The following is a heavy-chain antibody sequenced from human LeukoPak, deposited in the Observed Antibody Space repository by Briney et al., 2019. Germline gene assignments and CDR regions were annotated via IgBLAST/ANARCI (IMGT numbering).Heavy chain of an antibody. CDR1: GGTFSSYA. V-gene: IGHV1-69*01. Sequence: SVKVTCKASGGTFSSYAISWVRQAPGQGLEWMGGIIPIFGTANYAQKFPGRVTITADESTNTAYMELSSLRSEDTAVYYCARGAGYCGGDCYIRGTAFDIWGQGTMVTVSS. D-gene: IGHD2-21*01. J-gene: IGHJ3*02. CDR2: IIPIFGTA. CDR3: ARGAGYCGGDCYIRGTAFDI.